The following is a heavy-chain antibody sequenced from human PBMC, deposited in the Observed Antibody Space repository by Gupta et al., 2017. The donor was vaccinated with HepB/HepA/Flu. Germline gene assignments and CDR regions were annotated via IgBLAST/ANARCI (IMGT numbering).Heavy chain of an antibody. Sequence: EVQLVESGGALTPPGGSLRLSCSASEFAVSSKSMTWVRQAPGKGLEWVSVFNTLDETYYADSVKGRFTIARDDSKNTVDLQMNSLRTDDTAVYCCTASAAEGDYEPGFWGRGTLVTVSS. CDR2: FNTLDET. J-gene: IGHJ4*02. D-gene: IGHD4-17*01. CDR1: EFAVSSKS. V-gene: IGHV3-53*01. CDR3: TASAAEGDYEPGF.